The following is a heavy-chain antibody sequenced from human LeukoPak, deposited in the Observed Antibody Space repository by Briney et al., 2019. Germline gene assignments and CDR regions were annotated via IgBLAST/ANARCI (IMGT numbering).Heavy chain of an antibody. CDR1: GYTFTSYG. CDR2: ISAYNGNT. V-gene: IGHV1-18*01. J-gene: IGHJ3*02. CDR3: ARDGYSYGSDAFDI. D-gene: IGHD5-18*01. Sequence: ASVKVSCKASGYTFTSYGISWVRQAPEQGLEWMGWISAYNGNTNYAQKLQGRVTMTTDTSTSTAYMELRSLRSDDTAVYYCARDGYSYGSDAFDIWGQGTMVTVSS.